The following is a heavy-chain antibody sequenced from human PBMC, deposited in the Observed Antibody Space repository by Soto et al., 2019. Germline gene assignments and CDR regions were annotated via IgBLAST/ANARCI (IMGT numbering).Heavy chain of an antibody. Sequence: ASVKVSCKASGYTFTSYGISWVRQAPGQGLEWMGWISAYNGNTNYAQKLQGRVTMTTDTSTSTAYMELRSLRSDDTAVYYCARVGYCSSTSCRSLYYYGMDVWGQGTTVTVSS. J-gene: IGHJ6*02. CDR1: GYTFTSYG. D-gene: IGHD2-2*01. V-gene: IGHV1-18*01. CDR3: ARVGYCSSTSCRSLYYYGMDV. CDR2: ISAYNGNT.